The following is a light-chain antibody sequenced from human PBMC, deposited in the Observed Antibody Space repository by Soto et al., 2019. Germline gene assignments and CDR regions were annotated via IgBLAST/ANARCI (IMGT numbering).Light chain of an antibody. J-gene: IGKJ3*01. V-gene: IGKV3-20*01. CDR3: QQYGSLWFT. CDR2: GAS. Sequence: EIVLTQSPGTLSLSPGERATLSCRASQSVSSSYFAWYQQKPGQAPRLLIYGASSMATGFPDRFSGSGSGTDFTLTISRLEPEDFAVYYCQQYGSLWFTFGHGTKVDIK. CDR1: QSVSSSY.